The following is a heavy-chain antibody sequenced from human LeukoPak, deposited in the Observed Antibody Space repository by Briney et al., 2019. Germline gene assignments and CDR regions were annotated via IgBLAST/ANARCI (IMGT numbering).Heavy chain of an antibody. J-gene: IGHJ4*02. CDR2: ISGSGGST. CDR3: AKAGSGWYYSFDS. D-gene: IGHD6-19*01. V-gene: IGHV3-23*01. CDR1: GFTFSRYA. Sequence: GGSLRLSCAASGFTFSRYAMSWVRQAPGKGLEWVSGISGSGGSTYYADSVKGRFTISRDNSKKTLYLQMSSLRAEDAAVYYCAKAGSGWYYSFDSWGQGTLVTVSS.